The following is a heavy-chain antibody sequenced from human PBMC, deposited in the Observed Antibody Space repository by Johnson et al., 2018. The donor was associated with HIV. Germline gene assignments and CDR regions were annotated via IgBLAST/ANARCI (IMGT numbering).Heavy chain of an antibody. D-gene: IGHD3-22*01. J-gene: IGHJ3*02. Sequence: MLLVESGGGLIKPGGSLRLSCAASGFTFSNAWMSWVRQGPGQGLEWVGRIKSKTEGGTTDYAAPVKGRFTISRDDSKNTLFLQMNSLKIEDTATYYCTTAGSSGSAHAFEIWGQGTRVTVSS. CDR3: TTAGSSGSAHAFEI. V-gene: IGHV3-15*01. CDR1: GFTFSNAW. CDR2: IKSKTEGGTT.